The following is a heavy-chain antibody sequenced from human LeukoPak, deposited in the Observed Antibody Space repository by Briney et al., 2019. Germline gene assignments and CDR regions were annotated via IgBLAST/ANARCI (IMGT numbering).Heavy chain of an antibody. CDR1: GFIFSSYG. CDR2: IRYDGSDK. D-gene: IGHD1-26*01. CDR3: AKDSWEVGATSEIDY. J-gene: IGHJ4*02. V-gene: IGHV3-30*02. Sequence: PGGSLRLSCAASGFIFSSYGMHWVRQALGKGLEWVAFIRYDGSDKFYADSVKGRFTISRDNSKNNVYLQINRLRAEDTAVYYCAKDSWEVGATSEIDYWGQGTLVTVSS.